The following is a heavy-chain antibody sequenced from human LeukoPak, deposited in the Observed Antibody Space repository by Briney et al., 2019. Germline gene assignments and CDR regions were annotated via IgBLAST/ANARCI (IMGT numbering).Heavy chain of an antibody. CDR3: ARGGRPGIQFRGFGMDV. D-gene: IGHD6-13*01. Sequence: GGSLRLSCAASGFTFSSYAMHWVRQAPGKGLEWVAIVSYDGGNKYYADSVKGRFTISRDNSINTLYLQVSSLRAEDTAVYYCARGGRPGIQFRGFGMDVRGKGTTVTVSS. J-gene: IGHJ6*04. CDR2: VSYDGGNK. V-gene: IGHV3-30*04. CDR1: GFTFSSYA.